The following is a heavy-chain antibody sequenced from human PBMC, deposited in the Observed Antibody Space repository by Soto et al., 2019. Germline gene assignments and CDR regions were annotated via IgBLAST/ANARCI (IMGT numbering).Heavy chain of an antibody. J-gene: IGHJ4*02. D-gene: IGHD6-13*01. Sequence: GGSLRLSCAASGFTFSSYWMHWVRQAPGKGLVWVSRINSDGSSTSYADSVKGRFTISRDNAKNTLYLQMNRLRAEDTAVYYCVIAADGTSVDYWGQGTLVTVSS. CDR2: INSDGSST. CDR3: VIAADGTSVDY. V-gene: IGHV3-74*01. CDR1: GFTFSSYW.